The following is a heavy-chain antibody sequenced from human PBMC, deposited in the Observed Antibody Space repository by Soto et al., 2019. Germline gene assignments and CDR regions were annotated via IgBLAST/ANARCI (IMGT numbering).Heavy chain of an antibody. V-gene: IGHV4-34*01. J-gene: IGHJ5*02. Sequence: QVQLQQWGAGLLKPSETLSLTCAVYGGSFSGYYWSWIRQPPGKGLEWIGEINHSGSTNYNPSLKSRVTISGDTSKNQFSLKLSSVTAADTAVYYCARVSRDYGDYDWFDPWGQGTLVTVSS. CDR3: ARVSRDYGDYDWFDP. CDR2: INHSGST. D-gene: IGHD4-17*01. CDR1: GGSFSGYY.